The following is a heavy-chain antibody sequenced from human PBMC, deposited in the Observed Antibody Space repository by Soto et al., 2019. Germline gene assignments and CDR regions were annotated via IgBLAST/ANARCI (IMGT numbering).Heavy chain of an antibody. CDR1: GGSISSYY. Sequence: QVQLQESGPGLVKPSETLSLTCTVSGGSISSYYWSWIRQPPGKGLEWIGYIYYSGSTNYNPSLKSRVTISVDTSKNQFSLKLSSVTAADTAVYYCARRELFVADAFDIWGQGTMVTVSS. V-gene: IGHV4-59*08. D-gene: IGHD1-7*01. CDR2: IYYSGST. J-gene: IGHJ3*02. CDR3: ARRELFVADAFDI.